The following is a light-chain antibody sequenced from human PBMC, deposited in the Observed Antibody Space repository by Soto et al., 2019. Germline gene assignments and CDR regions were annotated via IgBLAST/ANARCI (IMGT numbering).Light chain of an antibody. V-gene: IGKV3-15*01. J-gene: IGKJ2*01. CDR3: QQYNNWPQT. Sequence: EIVMTQSPATLSVSPGERATLSCRASQSVSSNLAWYQQKPGQAPQLLIYGASTRATGIPARFSGSGSGKSFPLTISSLQSEDFAVYYCQQYNNWPQTFGQGTKLEIK. CDR1: QSVSSN. CDR2: GAS.